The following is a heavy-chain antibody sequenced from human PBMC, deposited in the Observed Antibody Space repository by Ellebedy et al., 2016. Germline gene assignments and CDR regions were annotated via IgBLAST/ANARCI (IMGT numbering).Heavy chain of an antibody. V-gene: IGHV1-2*02. CDR3: VRDVTASRDY. CDR1: GYTFTDYY. CDR2: INPNSSST. Sequence: ASVKVSCKASGYTFTDYYMHWVRQAPGQGLEWMGWINPNSSSTKYAQKFQGRVTMTRDTSISTAYMELTRLRSDDTAMYYCVRDVTASRDYWGQGTLVTVSS. J-gene: IGHJ4*02. D-gene: IGHD3-16*01.